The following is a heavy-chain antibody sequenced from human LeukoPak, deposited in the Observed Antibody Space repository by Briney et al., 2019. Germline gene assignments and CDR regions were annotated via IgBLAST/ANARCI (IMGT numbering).Heavy chain of an antibody. Sequence: PSQTLSLTCTVSGGSISSGSYYWSWIRQPPGKGLEWIGYIYYSGSTNYNPSLKSRVTISVDTSKNQFSLKLSSVTAADTAVYYCARELGSLHYGDAIDAFDIWGQGTMVTVSS. D-gene: IGHD3-10*01. CDR3: ARELGSLHYGDAIDAFDI. V-gene: IGHV4-61*01. CDR1: GGSISSGSYY. J-gene: IGHJ3*02. CDR2: IYYSGST.